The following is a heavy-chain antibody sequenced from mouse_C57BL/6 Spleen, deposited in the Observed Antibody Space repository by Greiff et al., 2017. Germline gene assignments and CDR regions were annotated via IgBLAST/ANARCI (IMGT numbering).Heavy chain of an antibody. D-gene: IGHD1-1*01. Sequence: EVKVVESGGGLVQPGGSMKLSCAASGFTFSDAWMDWVRQSPEKGLEWVAEIRNKANNHATYYAESVKGRFTISRDDSKSSVYLQMNSLRAEDTGIYCCTLYGRAWFAYWGQGTLVTVSA. CDR3: TLYGRAWFAY. CDR2: IRNKANNHAT. CDR1: GFTFSDAW. V-gene: IGHV6-6*01. J-gene: IGHJ3*01.